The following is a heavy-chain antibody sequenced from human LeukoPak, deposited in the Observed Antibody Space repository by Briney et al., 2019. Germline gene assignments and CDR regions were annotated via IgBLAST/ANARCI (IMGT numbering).Heavy chain of an antibody. V-gene: IGHV3-11*05. CDR3: ARVSAHIVVVPALPPGLDNWPDL. Sequence: GGSLRLSCAAPGLTFSDYYMSWVRQAPGKGLEWGSFISPSRSNTKYADSVTGPFTISSDNASHFLYLQMTSLRAQDTAVYYCARVSAHIVVVPALPPGLDNWPDLWGQGTLLTVSS. J-gene: IGHJ5*02. CDR2: ISPSRSNT. CDR1: GLTFSDYY. D-gene: IGHD2-2*01.